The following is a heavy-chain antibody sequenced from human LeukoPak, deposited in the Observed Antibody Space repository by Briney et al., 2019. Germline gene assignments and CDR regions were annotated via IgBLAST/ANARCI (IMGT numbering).Heavy chain of an antibody. J-gene: IGHJ1*01. Sequence: GASVKVSCKASGYTFTSYGMSWVRQAPGQGLEWMGWISAYNGNTNYAQKLQGRVTMTTDTSTSTAYMELRSLRSDDTAVYYCARDRIAAARLKYFQHWGQGTLVTVSS. CDR1: GYTFTSYG. V-gene: IGHV1-18*01. CDR2: ISAYNGNT. D-gene: IGHD6-13*01. CDR3: ARDRIAAARLKYFQH.